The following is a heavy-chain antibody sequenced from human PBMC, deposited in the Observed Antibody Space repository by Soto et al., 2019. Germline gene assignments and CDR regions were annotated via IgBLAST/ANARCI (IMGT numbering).Heavy chain of an antibody. CDR1: GLSPTTSGKC. V-gene: IGHV2-70*11. Sequence: SGPTLVNPTQTLALTFPFSGLSPTTSGKCVSWIPQPPWKALEWLARIDCYDDKYYNRSLKTRLTISKDTSKNQVVLTMTSMDPVDTATYYCARHIRKSAYDRRLDYWGQGTLVTVSS. CDR2: IDCYDDK. D-gene: IGHD5-12*01. J-gene: IGHJ4*02. CDR3: ARHIRKSAYDRRLDY.